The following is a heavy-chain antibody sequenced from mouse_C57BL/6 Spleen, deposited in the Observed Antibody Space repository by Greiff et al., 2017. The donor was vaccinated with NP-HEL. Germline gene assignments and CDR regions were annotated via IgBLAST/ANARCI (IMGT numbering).Heavy chain of an antibody. CDR2: IYPRSGNT. CDR1: GYTFTSYG. CDR3: AREEAYGYGDY. V-gene: IGHV1-81*01. J-gene: IGHJ2*01. D-gene: IGHD2-2*01. Sequence: VQLVESGAELARPGASVKLSCKASGYTFTSYGISWVKQRTGQGLEWIGEIYPRSGNTYYNEKFKGKATLTADKSSSTAYMELRSLTSEDSAVYFCAREEAYGYGDYWGQGTTLTVSS.